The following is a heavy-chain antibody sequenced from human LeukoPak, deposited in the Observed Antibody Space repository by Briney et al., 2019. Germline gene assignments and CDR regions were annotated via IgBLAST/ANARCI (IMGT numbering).Heavy chain of an antibody. V-gene: IGHV3-23*01. CDR1: GFTFSSYA. D-gene: IGHD5-18*01. J-gene: IGHJ5*02. CDR2: ISSSGDST. CDR3: AKRSGYSYGFGTLWFDP. Sequence: GGSLRLCCAASGFTFSSYAMSWVRQTPGKGLERVSSISSSGDSTYHADSVKGRFTISRDNSKNTLFLQMNSLRVEDTAVYYCAKRSGYSYGFGTLWFDPWGQGTLVTVSS.